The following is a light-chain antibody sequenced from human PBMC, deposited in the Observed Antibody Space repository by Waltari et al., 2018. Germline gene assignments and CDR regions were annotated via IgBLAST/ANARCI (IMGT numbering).Light chain of an antibody. V-gene: IGLV2-8*01. J-gene: IGLJ2*01. Sequence: QSALNQPPSASGSPGQSVTISCTGTSSDVGGYNFVSWYQQHPGKAPKLMIYDVSKRPSGVPDRFSGSKAGNTASLTVSGLQAEDEADYYCSSYAGSNNLVFGGGTKLAVL. CDR3: SSYAGSNNLV. CDR2: DVS. CDR1: SSDVGGYNF.